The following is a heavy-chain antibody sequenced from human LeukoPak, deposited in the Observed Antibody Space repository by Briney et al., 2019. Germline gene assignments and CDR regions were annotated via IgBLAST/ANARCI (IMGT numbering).Heavy chain of an antibody. CDR1: GGSISCSSYY. CDR2: IYYSGST. CDR3: ARRRVGYAFDI. D-gene: IGHD3-10*01. Sequence: SETLSLTCTVSGGSISCSSYYWGWIRQPPGKGLEWIGSIYYSGSTYYNPSLKSRVTISVDTSKNQFSLKLSSVTAADTAVYYCARRRVGYAFDIWGQGTMVTVSS. V-gene: IGHV4-39*01. J-gene: IGHJ3*02.